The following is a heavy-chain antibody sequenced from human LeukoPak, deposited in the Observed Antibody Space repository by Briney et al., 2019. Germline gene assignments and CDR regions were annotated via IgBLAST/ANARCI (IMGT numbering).Heavy chain of an antibody. Sequence: GGSLRLSCAASGFTFSDYYMNWIRQAPGKGLEWVSYISGSGSTIYYADSVKGRFTISRDKAKNTLYLQMNSLRVEDTAVYYCAKGVGGSANYYYMDVWGRGTTVTVSS. J-gene: IGHJ6*03. CDR2: ISGSGSTI. D-gene: IGHD3-10*01. CDR1: GFTFSDYY. V-gene: IGHV3-11*04. CDR3: AKGVGGSANYYYMDV.